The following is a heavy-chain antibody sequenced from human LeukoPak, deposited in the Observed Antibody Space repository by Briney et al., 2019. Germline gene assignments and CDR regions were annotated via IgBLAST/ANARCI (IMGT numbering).Heavy chain of an antibody. J-gene: IGHJ4*02. CDR2: ISTDGSTT. CDR1: GFTFSSYW. Sequence: PGGSLRLSCAASGFTFSSYWMHWVRQAPGKGLVWVSCISTDGSTTTYADSVKGRFTISRDNAKKTLYLQMNSLRAEDTAVYYCSRRGIGARPFDYWGQGTLVTVSS. V-gene: IGHV3-74*01. D-gene: IGHD6-6*01. CDR3: SRRGIGARPFDY.